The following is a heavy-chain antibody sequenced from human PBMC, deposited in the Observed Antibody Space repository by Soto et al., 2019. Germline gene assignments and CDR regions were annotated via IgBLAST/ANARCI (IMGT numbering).Heavy chain of an antibody. V-gene: IGHV1-69*06. CDR2: IIPLFGTT. Sequence: QVQVVQSGAEVKRPGSSVNVSCKASGGYFNNRQTLNSYPISWVRQAPGQGLEWMGGIIPLFGTTNYAQRVQGRVTITADKSTSTTYLELNNVTYDDPAVYYCAKSWGGEIYYYLYAMDVWGQGTTVTVSS. D-gene: IGHD3-16*01. CDR3: AKSWGGEIYYYLYAMDV. CDR1: GGYFNNRQTLNSYP. J-gene: IGHJ6*02.